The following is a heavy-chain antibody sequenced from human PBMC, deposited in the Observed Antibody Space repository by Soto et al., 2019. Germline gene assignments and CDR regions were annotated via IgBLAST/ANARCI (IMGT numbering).Heavy chain of an antibody. D-gene: IGHD6-13*01. CDR1: GGTFSSYT. Sequence: QVQLVQSGAEVKKPGSSVKVSCKASGGTFSSYTISWVRQAPGQGLEWMGRIIPILGIANYAQKFQGRVTITADKSTSTAYMELSSLRSEDTAVYYCALTIAAAGEGDDYWGQGTLVTVSS. CDR2: IIPILGIA. V-gene: IGHV1-69*02. J-gene: IGHJ4*02. CDR3: ALTIAAAGEGDDY.